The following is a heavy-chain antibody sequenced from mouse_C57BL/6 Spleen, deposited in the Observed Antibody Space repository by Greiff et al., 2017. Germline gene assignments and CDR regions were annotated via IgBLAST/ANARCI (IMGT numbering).Heavy chain of an antibody. V-gene: IGHV1-64*01. Sequence: QVQLQQPGAELVKPGASVKLSCKASGYTFTSYWMHWVKQRPGQGLEWIGMIHPNSGSTNYNEKFKSKATLTVDKSSSTAYMQLSSLTSDASAVYYCARADYGSSYFDYWGQGTTLTVSS. CDR3: ARADYGSSYFDY. J-gene: IGHJ2*01. CDR1: GYTFTSYW. CDR2: IHPNSGST. D-gene: IGHD1-1*01.